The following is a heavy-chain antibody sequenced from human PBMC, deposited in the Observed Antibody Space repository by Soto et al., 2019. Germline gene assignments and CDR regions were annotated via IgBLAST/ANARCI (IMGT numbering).Heavy chain of an antibody. J-gene: IGHJ4*02. CDR1: GGSISSGVYY. CDR2: IYYSGST. Sequence: SETLSLTCTVSGGSISSGVYYWSWIRQVPGKGLEWIEYIYYSGSTYYNTSLKSRVAMSVNTSKNQFSLKLSSVTAADTAIYYCAREGLIAAVGRFDYCGQGTMVTVSS. V-gene: IGHV4-31*03. CDR3: AREGLIAAVGRFDY. D-gene: IGHD6-13*01.